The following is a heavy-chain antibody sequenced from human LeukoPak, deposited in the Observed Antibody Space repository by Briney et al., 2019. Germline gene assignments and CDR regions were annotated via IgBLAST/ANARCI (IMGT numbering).Heavy chain of an antibody. CDR2: INHSGST. CDR3: ARVVGYYDFWSGYYYYYYMDV. V-gene: IGHV4-34*01. Sequence: SETLSLTCAVYGGSFSGYYWSWIRQPPGKGLEWIGEINHSGSTNSNPSLKSRVTISVDTSKNQFSLKLSSVTAADTAVYYCARVVGYYDFWSGYYYYYYMDVWGKGTTVTVSS. D-gene: IGHD3-3*01. CDR1: GGSFSGYY. J-gene: IGHJ6*03.